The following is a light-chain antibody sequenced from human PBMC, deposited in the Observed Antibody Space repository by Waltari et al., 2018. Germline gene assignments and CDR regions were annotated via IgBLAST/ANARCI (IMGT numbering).Light chain of an antibody. V-gene: IGLV2-14*01. J-gene: IGLJ3*02. Sequence: QSALTQPASVSGSPGQSITISCTGTSSDVGGYNYVSWLQQHPGRAPKLIIYEVSHRPSVGSGRFSGSKSANTASLTIAGLQTEDEADYYCTSCTGAASWVFGAGTKVTV. CDR2: EVS. CDR1: SSDVGGYNY. CDR3: TSCTGAASWV.